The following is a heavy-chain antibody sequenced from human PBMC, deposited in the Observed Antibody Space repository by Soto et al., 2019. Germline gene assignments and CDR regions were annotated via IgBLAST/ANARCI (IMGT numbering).Heavy chain of an antibody. CDR3: ARARSGYPTYYFDY. CDR2: IWYDGSNK. V-gene: IGHV3-33*01. Sequence: PGGSLRLSCAASGFTFSSYGMHWVRQAPGKGLEWVAVIWYDGSNKYYADSVKGRFTISRDNSKNTLYLQMNSLRAEDTAVYYCARARSGYPTYYFDYWGQGTLVTVSS. J-gene: IGHJ4*02. CDR1: GFTFSSYG. D-gene: IGHD3-3*01.